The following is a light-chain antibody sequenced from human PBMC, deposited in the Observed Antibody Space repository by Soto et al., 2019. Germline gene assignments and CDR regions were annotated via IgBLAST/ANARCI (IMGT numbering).Light chain of an antibody. V-gene: IGKV3-15*01. CDR3: QQYNNWPLT. CDR1: HSVSSN. J-gene: IGKJ4*01. Sequence: DIVLTQSPATLSVSPWERATLSCRASHSVSSNLALYQQKPGQAPRLLIYGVSTRATGFPARFSGSGSGTEFTLTISSLQSEDFAVYYCQQYNNWPLTFGGGTKVDIK. CDR2: GVS.